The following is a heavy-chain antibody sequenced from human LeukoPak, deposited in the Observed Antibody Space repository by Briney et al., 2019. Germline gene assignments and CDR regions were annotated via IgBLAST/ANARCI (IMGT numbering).Heavy chain of an antibody. CDR3: ARDAYAVADY. J-gene: IGHJ4*02. V-gene: IGHV3-23*01. CDR1: GFTFNNYA. Sequence: GGSLRLSCAASGFTFNNYAMTWVRQAPGKGLEWVSHIKGGGDGTYYADSVKGRFTISRDNSKNTLYLQMNSLRAEDTAVYYCARDAYAVADYWGQGTLVTVSS. CDR2: IKGGGDGT. D-gene: IGHD4-17*01.